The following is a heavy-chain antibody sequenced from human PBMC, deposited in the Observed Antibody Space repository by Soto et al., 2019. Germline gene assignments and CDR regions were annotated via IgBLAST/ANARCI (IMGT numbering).Heavy chain of an antibody. CDR1: GGSFSGYY. V-gene: IGHV4-34*01. D-gene: IGHD6-19*01. J-gene: IGHJ4*02. Sequence: SETLSLTCAVYGGSFSGYYWSWIRQPPGKGLEWIGEINHSGSTNYNPSLKSRVTISVDTSKNQFSLKLSSVTAADTAVYYCARPLTASIAVAGTGFDYWGQGTLVTVSS. CDR2: INHSGST. CDR3: ARPLTASIAVAGTGFDY.